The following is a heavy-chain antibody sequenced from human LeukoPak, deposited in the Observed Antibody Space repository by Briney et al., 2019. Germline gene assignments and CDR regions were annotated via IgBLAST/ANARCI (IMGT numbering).Heavy chain of an antibody. V-gene: IGHV4-39*07. D-gene: IGHD2-15*01. CDR1: GGSISSSSYY. CDR3: AREDLEGLVAAVHY. Sequence: SETLSLTSTVSGGSISSSSYYWGWIRQPPGKGLEWIGHIYYSGATDYNPSLKSRVTISADTSKNQFSLQLSSVTAADTAVYYCAREDLEGLVAAVHYWGQGTLVTVSS. CDR2: IYYSGAT. J-gene: IGHJ4*02.